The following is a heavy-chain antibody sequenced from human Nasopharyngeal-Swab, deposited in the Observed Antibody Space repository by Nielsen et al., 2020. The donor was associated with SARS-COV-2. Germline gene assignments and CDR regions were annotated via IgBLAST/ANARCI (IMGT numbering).Heavy chain of an antibody. Sequence: WIRQPPGKGLEWVSIIYNGGSTYYADSAKGRFTISRDNAKNSLYLQMNSLRAEDTAVYYCARADSYGYRGPFDYWGQGTLVTVSS. CDR2: IYNGGST. CDR3: ARADSYGYRGPFDY. D-gene: IGHD5-18*01. V-gene: IGHV3-53*01. J-gene: IGHJ4*02.